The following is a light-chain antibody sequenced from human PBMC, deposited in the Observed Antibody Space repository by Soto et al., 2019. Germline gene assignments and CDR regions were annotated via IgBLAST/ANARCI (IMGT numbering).Light chain of an antibody. CDR2: KAS. CDR3: QHYNSYSEA. CDR1: QGISTN. V-gene: IGKV1-5*03. Sequence: DIQMTQSPSSVSASVGDRVTITCRASQGISTNLAWYQQKPGKXPXLLIYKASTLKSGVPSRFSGSGSGTEFTLTISSLQPDDFATYYCQHYNSYSEAFGQGTRWIS. J-gene: IGKJ1*01.